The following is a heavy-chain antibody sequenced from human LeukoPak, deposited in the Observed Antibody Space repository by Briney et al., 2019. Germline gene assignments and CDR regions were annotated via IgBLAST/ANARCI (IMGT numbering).Heavy chain of an antibody. CDR1: GFTFSSYW. J-gene: IGHJ4*02. V-gene: IGHV3-74*01. D-gene: IGHD5-18*01. CDR2: INSDGSST. CDR3: AGVGDTTMVHLLHY. Sequence: GGSLRLSCAASGFTFSSYWMHWVRQAPGKGLVWVSRINSDGSSTSYADSVKGRFTISRDNAKNTLYLQMNSLRGEDTAVYYCAGVGDTTMVHLLHYWGQGTLVTVSS.